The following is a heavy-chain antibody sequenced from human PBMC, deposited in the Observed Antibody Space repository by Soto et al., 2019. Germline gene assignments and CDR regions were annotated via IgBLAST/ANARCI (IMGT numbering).Heavy chain of an antibody. CDR2: IFSDNER. CDR3: ARMNVDSYQFYYAMDV. V-gene: IGHV2-26*01. Sequence: LVNPTETLTLTCTVSGFSLTTGKMGVSWNRQPPGKALEWLAHIFSDNERSYSTSLQGRLTISKDTSGSQVVLSMTNVDPVDTATYYCARMNVDSYQFYYAMDVWGQGTTVTVSS. CDR1: GFSLTTGKMG. J-gene: IGHJ6*02. D-gene: IGHD4-17*01.